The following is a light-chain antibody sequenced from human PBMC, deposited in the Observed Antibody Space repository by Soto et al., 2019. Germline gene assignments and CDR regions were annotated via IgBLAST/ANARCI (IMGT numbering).Light chain of an antibody. CDR3: QQYSSSRT. Sequence: DIQMTQSPSTLSASVGDRVTITCRASQSISSWLAWYQQKPGKAPKLLIYKASTLKSGVPSRFSGSGSGTEFTLTITRLEPEDFAVYYCQQYSSSRTFGQGTKVDIK. CDR1: QSISSW. CDR2: KAS. J-gene: IGKJ1*01. V-gene: IGKV1-5*03.